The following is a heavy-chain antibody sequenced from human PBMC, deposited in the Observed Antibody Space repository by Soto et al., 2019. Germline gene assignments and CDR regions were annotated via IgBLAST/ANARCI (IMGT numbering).Heavy chain of an antibody. D-gene: IGHD2-8*02. Sequence: WGALRLSCAASGFNFNTFAMSWIRQAPGKALEWVSHISSSSGSRDYADSVRGRFTISRDNSKHVLFLQMNSLRADDTATYPCANDRHSHCTAKWVDAWGKGTLVTVSS. V-gene: IGHV3-23*01. CDR1: GFNFNTFA. J-gene: IGHJ5*02. CDR3: ANDRHSHCTAKWVDA. CDR2: ISSSSGSR.